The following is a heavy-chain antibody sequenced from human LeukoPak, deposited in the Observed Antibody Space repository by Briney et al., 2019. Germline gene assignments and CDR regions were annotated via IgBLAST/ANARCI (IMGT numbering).Heavy chain of an antibody. Sequence: SETLSLTCTLSAGSISLYNTYYWNWIRQSPGKGLEWIGYIYYSGSTSYNPSLKSRVTISVDTFRNQFSLKLTSVTAADTAIYYCAKSDYYGASDYWGQGTLVTVSS. CDR3: AKSDYYGASDY. J-gene: IGHJ4*02. V-gene: IGHV4-59*01. D-gene: IGHD3-10*01. CDR2: IYYSGST. CDR1: AGSISLYNTYY.